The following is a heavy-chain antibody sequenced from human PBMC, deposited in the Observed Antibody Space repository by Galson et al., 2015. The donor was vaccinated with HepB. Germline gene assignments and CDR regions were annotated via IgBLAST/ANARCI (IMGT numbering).Heavy chain of an antibody. CDR3: TRPWGIRDPDV. D-gene: IGHD3-16*01. J-gene: IGHJ6*02. CDR2: IRSKANSYAT. Sequence: SLRLSCAASGFTFSGSAMHWVRQASGKGLEWVGRIRSKANSYATAYAASVKGRFTISRDDSKNTAYLQMNSLKTEDTAVYYCTRPWGIRDPDVWGQGTTVTVSS. V-gene: IGHV3-73*01. CDR1: GFTFSGSA.